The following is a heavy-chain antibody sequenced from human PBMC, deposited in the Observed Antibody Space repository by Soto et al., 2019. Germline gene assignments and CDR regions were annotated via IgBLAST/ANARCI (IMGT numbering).Heavy chain of an antibody. D-gene: IGHD6-6*01. CDR3: AKGAYDYGTSSLAFDF. Sequence: QVQLVESWGGVVQPGRSLRLSCAASGFTFSTYGMHWVRQAPGKGLEWVALIAYDGSNKYYADSVKGRFTISRDNSKNTLYLQMNSLRAEDTAVYYCAKGAYDYGTSSLAFDFWGQGTMVTVSS. CDR2: IAYDGSNK. J-gene: IGHJ3*01. V-gene: IGHV3-30*18. CDR1: GFTFSTYG.